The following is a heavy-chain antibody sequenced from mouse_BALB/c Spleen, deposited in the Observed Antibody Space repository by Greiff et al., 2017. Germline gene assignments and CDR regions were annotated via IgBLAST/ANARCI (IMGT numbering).Heavy chain of an antibody. D-gene: IGHD2-2*01. CDR2: IDPSDSET. Sequence: QVQLQQSGPQLVRPGASVKISCKASGYSFTSYWMHWVKQRPGQGLEWIGMIDPSDSETRLNQKFKDKATLTVDKSSSTAYMQLSSPTSEDSAVYYCARSGGYDFYYYAMDYWGQGTSVTVSS. CDR1: GYSFTSYW. J-gene: IGHJ4*01. CDR3: ARSGGYDFYYYAMDY. V-gene: IGHV1S127*01.